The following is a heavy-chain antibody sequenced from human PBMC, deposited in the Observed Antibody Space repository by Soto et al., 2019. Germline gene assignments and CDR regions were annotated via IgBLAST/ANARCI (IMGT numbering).Heavy chain of an antibody. CDR3: ARHGGCTSTSCFAPPFGWFDP. J-gene: IGHJ5*02. V-gene: IGHV4-31*03. D-gene: IGHD2-2*01. CDR2: IYYSGST. CDR1: GGSISSGGYY. Sequence: SETLSLTCTVSGGSISSGGYYWSWIRQHPGKGLEWIGYIYYSGSTYYNPSLKSRVTISVDTSKNQFSLKLSSVTAADTAVYYCARHGGCTSTSCFAPPFGWFDPWGHGTLVTSPQ.